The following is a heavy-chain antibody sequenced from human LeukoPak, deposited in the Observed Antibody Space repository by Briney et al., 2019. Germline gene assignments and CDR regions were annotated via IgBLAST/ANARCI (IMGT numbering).Heavy chain of an antibody. V-gene: IGHV3-23*01. CDR3: VKDQREAYSSGWSRDFDY. CDR2: ISVAGATT. CDR1: GFIFSSYV. D-gene: IGHD6-19*01. J-gene: IGHJ4*02. Sequence: GGSLRLSCVSSGFIFSSYVMSWVRQAPGKGLEWVSSISVAGATTDYADSVKGRFHISRDNSKNTLYLQLNSLRAEDTAVYYCVKDQREAYSSGWSRDFDYWGQGTLVTVSS.